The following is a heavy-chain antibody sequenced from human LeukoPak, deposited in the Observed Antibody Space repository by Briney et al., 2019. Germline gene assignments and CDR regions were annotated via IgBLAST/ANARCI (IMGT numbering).Heavy chain of an antibody. CDR3: ATRWAD. CDR2: INTDGSIT. J-gene: IGHJ4*02. V-gene: IGHV3-74*01. CDR1: GFTFSDYW. Sequence: GGSLRLSCAASGFTFSDYWIHWVRQAPGKGLVWVSRINTDGSITYYADSVKGRFTISRDNSKNTLYLQMNSLRAEDTAVYYCATRWADWGQGTLVTVSS. D-gene: IGHD5-24*01.